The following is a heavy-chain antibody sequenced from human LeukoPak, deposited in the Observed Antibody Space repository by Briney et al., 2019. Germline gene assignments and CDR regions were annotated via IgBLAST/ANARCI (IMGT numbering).Heavy chain of an antibody. CDR1: GFTFSSYE. CDR2: ISSSGSTI. CDR3: ARDLRAGRWLEACDI. V-gene: IGHV3-48*03. J-gene: IGHJ3*02. Sequence: HPGGSLRLSCAASGFTFSSYEMNWVRQAPGKGLEWVSYISSSGSTIYYADSVKGRFTISRDNAKNSLYLRMNSLRAEDTAVYYCARDLRAGRWLEACDIWGQGTMVTVSS. D-gene: IGHD5-24*01.